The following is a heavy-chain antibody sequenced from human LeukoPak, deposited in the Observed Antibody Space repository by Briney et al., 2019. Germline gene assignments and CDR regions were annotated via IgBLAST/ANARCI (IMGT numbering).Heavy chain of an antibody. J-gene: IGHJ3*02. Sequence: GGSLRLSCAASGFTVSSNYMSWVRQAPGKGLEWVSVIYSGGSTYYADSVKGRFTISRHNSKSTLYLQMNSLRAEDTAVYYCARDRIAVGDAFDIWGQGTMVTVSS. CDR1: GFTVSSNY. CDR2: IYSGGST. V-gene: IGHV3-53*04. D-gene: IGHD6-19*01. CDR3: ARDRIAVGDAFDI.